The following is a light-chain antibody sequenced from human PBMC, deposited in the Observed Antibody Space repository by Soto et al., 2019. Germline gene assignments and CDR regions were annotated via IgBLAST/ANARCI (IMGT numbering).Light chain of an antibody. CDR2: DNN. V-gene: IGLV1-51*01. CDR3: EPWNNSLSAYV. J-gene: IGLJ1*01. CDR1: SSNIGNNY. Sequence: QSVLTQPPSVSAAPGQKVTISCSGSSSNIGNNYVYWYQQLPGTAPKLLIYDNNKRPSGIPDRFSGSKSGTSATLGITGLQTGDEADYYCEPWNNSLSAYVFGTGTKVTVL.